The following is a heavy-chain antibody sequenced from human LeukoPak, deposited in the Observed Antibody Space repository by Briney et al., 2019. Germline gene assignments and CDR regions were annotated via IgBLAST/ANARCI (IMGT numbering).Heavy chain of an antibody. CDR1: GFTFSSYS. V-gene: IGHV3-21*01. CDR3: ARAIVGATICDY. D-gene: IGHD1-26*01. J-gene: IGHJ4*02. Sequence: GRSLRLSCAASGFTFSSYSMNWVRQAPGKGLEWVSSISSSSSYIYYADSVKGRFTISRDNAKNSLYLQMNSLRAEDTAVYYCARAIVGATICDYWGQGTLVTVSS. CDR2: ISSSSSYI.